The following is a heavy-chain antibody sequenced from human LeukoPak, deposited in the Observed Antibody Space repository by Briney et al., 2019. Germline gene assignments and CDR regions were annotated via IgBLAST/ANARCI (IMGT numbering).Heavy chain of an antibody. Sequence: GASVKVSCKASGYTFTSYGISWVRQAPGQGLEWMGWISAYNGYTNYAQKLQGGVTMTTDTSTSTAYMELRSLRSDDTAVYYCARDAGDGYNFNFDYWGQGTLVTVSS. D-gene: IGHD5-24*01. V-gene: IGHV1-18*01. J-gene: IGHJ4*02. CDR3: ARDAGDGYNFNFDY. CDR2: ISAYNGYT. CDR1: GYTFTSYG.